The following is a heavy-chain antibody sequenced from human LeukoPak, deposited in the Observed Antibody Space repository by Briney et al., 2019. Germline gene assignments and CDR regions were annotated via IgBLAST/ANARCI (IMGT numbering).Heavy chain of an antibody. CDR2: ISSTSRYM. D-gene: IGHD3-3*01. V-gene: IGHV3-21*01. J-gene: IGHJ6*03. Sequence: GGSLRLSCAASLFTLSSYSMNWVRQAPGKGLEWVSSISSTSRYMYYVDSVKGRFTISRDNARNSLYLQMNSLRADDTAVYYCARVPVLRLLEWQVNYMDVWGKGTTVTVSS. CDR1: LFTLSSYS. CDR3: ARVPVLRLLEWQVNYMDV.